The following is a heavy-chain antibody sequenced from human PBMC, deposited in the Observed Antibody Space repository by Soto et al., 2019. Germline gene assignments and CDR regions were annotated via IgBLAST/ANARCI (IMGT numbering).Heavy chain of an antibody. Sequence: SETLSLTCTVSGGSISSSSYYWGWIRQPPGKGLEWIGSIYYSGSTYYNPSLKSRVTISVDTSKNQFSLKLSSVTAADTAVYYCAREPKVAVAGTEYFQHWGQGTLVTVSS. V-gene: IGHV4-39*07. CDR1: GGSISSSSYY. D-gene: IGHD6-19*01. J-gene: IGHJ1*01. CDR3: AREPKVAVAGTEYFQH. CDR2: IYYSGST.